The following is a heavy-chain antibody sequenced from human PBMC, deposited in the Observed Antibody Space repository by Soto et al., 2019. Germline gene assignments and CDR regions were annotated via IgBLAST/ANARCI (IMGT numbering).Heavy chain of an antibody. CDR2: ISYDGSNK. J-gene: IGHJ6*02. V-gene: IGHV3-30*04. CDR3: VAGDHYYAMGG. CDR1: GITLSNYF. Sequence: VGSLRLSCAASGITLSNYFMYWVRQAPGKGLEWVAAISYDGSNKHYADSVKGRFTISRDNSKNTLYLQTNSLRVEDTAVYYCVAGDHYYAMGGWGQGTTVTVSS.